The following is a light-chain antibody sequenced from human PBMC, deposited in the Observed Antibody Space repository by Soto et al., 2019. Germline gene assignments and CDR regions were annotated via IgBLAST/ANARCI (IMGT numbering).Light chain of an antibody. CDR2: ATS. CDR1: QSVSSK. Sequence: EVLMTQSPATLSVSPGERATLSCRASQSVSSKLAWYQRKPGQAPRLLLYATSTRATGIPARFIGSGSGTELTLTISSLQSEDFALYFCQQYDKWPGTFGQGTKVEIK. J-gene: IGKJ1*01. CDR3: QQYDKWPGT. V-gene: IGKV3D-15*01.